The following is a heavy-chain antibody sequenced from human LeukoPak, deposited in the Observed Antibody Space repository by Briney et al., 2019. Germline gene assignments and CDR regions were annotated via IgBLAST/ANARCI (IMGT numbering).Heavy chain of an antibody. CDR3: ARVRGIPDWYFDL. J-gene: IGHJ2*01. D-gene: IGHD6-13*01. V-gene: IGHV4-61*05. Sequence: PSETLSLTCTVSGGSISSSSYYWGWIRQPPGKGLEWIGYIHYSGSTNYNPSLKSRVTISVDTPKNQFSLKLSSVTAADTAVYYCARVRGIPDWYFDLWGRGTLVTVSS. CDR1: GGSISSSSYY. CDR2: IHYSGST.